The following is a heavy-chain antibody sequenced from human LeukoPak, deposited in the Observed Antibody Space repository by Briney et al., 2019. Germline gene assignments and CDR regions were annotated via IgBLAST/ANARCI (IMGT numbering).Heavy chain of an antibody. J-gene: IGHJ4*02. CDR1: GFTFTDSA. CDR3: AKQIGELPIDY. V-gene: IGHV3-23*01. Sequence: GGSLRLSCAASGFTFTDSAMTWVRQAPGKGLEWVSAISTSGGDTIYTDSVKGRFTISRDNSKNTLYLQMNSLRAEDTAVYYCAKQIGELPIDYWGQGTLVTVSS. CDR2: ISTSGGDT. D-gene: IGHD3-10*01.